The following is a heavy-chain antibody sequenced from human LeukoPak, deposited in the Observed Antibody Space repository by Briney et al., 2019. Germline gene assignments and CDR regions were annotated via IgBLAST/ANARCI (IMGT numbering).Heavy chain of an antibody. V-gene: IGHV4-59*01. J-gene: IGHJ4*02. CDR1: GDSINSFY. Sequence: PSETLSPTCTVSGDSINSFYWSWIRQSPGKGLEWIGYIYYNWNTNYNPSFKSRVTIPVNTPKNQFSLNLTSVTAADTGVYYCARAQARWVAESPRYFDYGGQGILVTVSS. CDR3: ARAQARWVAESPRYFDY. D-gene: IGHD4-23*01. CDR2: IYYNWNT.